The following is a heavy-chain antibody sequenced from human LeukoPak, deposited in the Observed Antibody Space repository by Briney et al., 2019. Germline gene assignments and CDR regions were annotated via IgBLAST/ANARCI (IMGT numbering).Heavy chain of an antibody. Sequence: GGSLRLSCAASGFTFSSYAMGWVRQAPGKGLEWVSTISGSGGSTYYADSVKGRFTISRDNSKNTLYLQMNSLRADDTAVYYCAKVPIQYSDSFEVYFDYWGQGTLVTVSS. J-gene: IGHJ4*02. CDR2: ISGSGGST. D-gene: IGHD3-3*01. CDR1: GFTFSSYA. V-gene: IGHV3-23*01. CDR3: AKVPIQYSDSFEVYFDY.